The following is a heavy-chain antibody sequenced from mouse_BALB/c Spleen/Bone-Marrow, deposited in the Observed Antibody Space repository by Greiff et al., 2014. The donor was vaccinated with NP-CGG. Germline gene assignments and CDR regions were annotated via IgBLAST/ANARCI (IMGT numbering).Heavy chain of an antibody. J-gene: IGHJ4*01. CDR1: GFTFSSYA. D-gene: IGHD2-2*01. CDR2: ISSGGSYT. Sequence: EVMLVESGGGLVKPGGSLKLSCAASGFTFSSYAMSWVRQTPEKRLEWVATISSGGSYTYCPDSVKGRFTISRDNAKNTLYLQMSSLKSEDTAMYYCTKIYYGYDGGYYYAMDYWGQGTSVTVSS. CDR3: TKIYYGYDGGYYYAMDY. V-gene: IGHV5-6-4*01.